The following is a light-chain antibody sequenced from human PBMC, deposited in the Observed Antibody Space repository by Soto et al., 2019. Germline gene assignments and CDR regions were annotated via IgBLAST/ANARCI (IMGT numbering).Light chain of an antibody. CDR1: TRDVGRYNL. Sequence: QSALTQPASVSGSPGQSITISCTGTTRDVGRYNLVSWYQQLPAKAPKLMIYEGSERPSGVSDRFSGSRSGSTASLTISGLLAEDEAHYYCCTYGGSGILLFGGGTKLTVL. J-gene: IGLJ3*02. CDR2: EGS. CDR3: CTYGGSGILL. V-gene: IGLV2-23*01.